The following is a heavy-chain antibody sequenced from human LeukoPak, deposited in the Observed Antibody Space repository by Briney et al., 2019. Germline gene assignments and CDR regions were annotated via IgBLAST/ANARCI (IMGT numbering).Heavy chain of an antibody. V-gene: IGHV3-23*01. CDR3: AKMHPIIAARPVPWYDP. CDR2: STGSGGST. D-gene: IGHD6-6*01. J-gene: IGHJ5*02. Sequence: PGGSLRLSCAASGFTFSSYAMSWVRQAPGKGLEWVSASTGSGGSTYYADSVKGRFAISRDNSKNTLYLQMNSLRAEDTAVYYCAKMHPIIAARPVPWYDPWGQGTLVTVSS. CDR1: GFTFSSYA.